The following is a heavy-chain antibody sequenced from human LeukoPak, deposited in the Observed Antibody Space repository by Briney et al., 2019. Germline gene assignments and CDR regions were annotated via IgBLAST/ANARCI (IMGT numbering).Heavy chain of an antibody. D-gene: IGHD2-2*01. V-gene: IGHV1-2*02. Sequence: ASVRVSCKASGYTITGYYMHWVRQAPGQGLEWVGWINPNSGDTYFAQNFQGRVTMTRDTSISTAYMELSRLTSADTAVYYCARDQGYCSSASICPADYWGQGTLVTVSS. CDR3: ARDQGYCSSASICPADY. CDR1: GYTITGYY. J-gene: IGHJ4*02. CDR2: INPNSGDT.